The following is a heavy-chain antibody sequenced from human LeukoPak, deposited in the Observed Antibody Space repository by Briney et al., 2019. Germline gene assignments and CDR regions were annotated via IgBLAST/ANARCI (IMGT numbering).Heavy chain of an antibody. CDR2: INPYGGST. Sequence: ASAKVSCKASGYTFTNYYMHWVRQAPGQGLEWMGIINPYGGSTSYAQKFQGRVTMTRDTSTSTVYMDLSSLRSEDTAVYYCARDPRLSSGYSTGILWYFDVWGRGTLVTVSS. J-gene: IGHJ2*01. V-gene: IGHV1-46*01. D-gene: IGHD3-22*01. CDR3: ARDPRLSSGYSTGILWYFDV. CDR1: GYTFTNYY.